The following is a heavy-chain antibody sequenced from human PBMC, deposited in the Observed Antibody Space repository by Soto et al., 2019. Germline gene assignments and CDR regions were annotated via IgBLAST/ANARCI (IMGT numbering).Heavy chain of an antibody. J-gene: IGHJ2*01. D-gene: IGHD6-25*01. Sequence: PGESLKISCKGSGYSFSSYWIGWVRQMPGKGLEWMGIIYPGDSDTRYSPSFQGQVTISVDKSINTAYLQWSSLKASDTAIYYCARPSGLIAAATSRWYFDLCGRGTLVTVSS. V-gene: IGHV5-51*01. CDR1: GYSFSSYW. CDR2: IYPGDSDT. CDR3: ARPSGLIAAATSRWYFDL.